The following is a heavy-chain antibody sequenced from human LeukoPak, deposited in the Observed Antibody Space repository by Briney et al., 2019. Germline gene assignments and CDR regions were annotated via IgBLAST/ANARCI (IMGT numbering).Heavy chain of an antibody. D-gene: IGHD3-9*01. V-gene: IGHV4-59*01. J-gene: IGHJ3*02. CDR3: ARQGYDILTGYIDAFDI. Sequence: SETLSLTCTVSGGSISGYFWSWIRQPPGKGLEWIGYIYYSGSTNYNPSLESRVTMSVDTSKNQFSLKLASVTAADTAVYYCARQGYDILTGYIDAFDIWGQGTMVTVSS. CDR1: GGSISGYF. CDR2: IYYSGST.